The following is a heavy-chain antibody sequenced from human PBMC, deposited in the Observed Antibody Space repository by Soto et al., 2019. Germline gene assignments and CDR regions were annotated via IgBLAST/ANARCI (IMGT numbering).Heavy chain of an antibody. D-gene: IGHD2-2*02. CDR3: ARDNDGAQYASSYNAF. J-gene: IGHJ4*02. CDR1: GFTFNNYA. V-gene: IGHV3-48*01. CDR2: ISSSSGTI. Sequence: GSLSLSCAASGFTFNNYAMNWVRRAPGKGLEWVSYISSSSGTIFYADSVEGRFTISRDNAKNSLYLLMNTLRAEDTAVYYCARDNDGAQYASSYNAFWGQGTLVTVSS.